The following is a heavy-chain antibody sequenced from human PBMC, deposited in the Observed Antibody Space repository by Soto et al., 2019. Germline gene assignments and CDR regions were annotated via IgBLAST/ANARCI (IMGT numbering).Heavy chain of an antibody. CDR2: ISTYNGNT. CDR1: GYTFTNYG. D-gene: IGHD4-17*01. Sequence: ASVKVSCKASGYTFTNYGFTWVRQAPGQGLEWLGWISTYNGNTKYAQKVQGRLTMTTDTSTSTANMELTSLRSDDTALYYCARTTVTAPYYYLDVWGKGSTVTVSS. V-gene: IGHV1-18*01. J-gene: IGHJ6*03. CDR3: ARTTVTAPYYYLDV.